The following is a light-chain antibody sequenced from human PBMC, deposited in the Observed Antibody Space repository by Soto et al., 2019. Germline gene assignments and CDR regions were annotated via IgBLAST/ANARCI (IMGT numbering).Light chain of an antibody. CDR3: QQYGSSPQT. CDR1: QSVSSSY. Sequence: EIVLTQSPGTLSLSPGERATLSCRASQSVSSSYLAWYQQKPAQAPRLLIYGASSRATGIPDRFSGSGPGTDYPLPISTLGPEDFAVYYCQQYGSSPQTFGQRTKV. J-gene: IGKJ1*01. V-gene: IGKV3-20*01. CDR2: GAS.